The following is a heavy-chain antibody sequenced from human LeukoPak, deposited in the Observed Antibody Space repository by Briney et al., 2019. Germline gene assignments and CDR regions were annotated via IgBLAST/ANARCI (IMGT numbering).Heavy chain of an antibody. CDR3: ASSEPPSYYYDSSGYSDY. J-gene: IGHJ4*02. CDR2: ISISGGST. CDR1: GFSVSSCW. V-gene: IGHV3-23*01. Sequence: GGSLRLSCAASGFSVSSCWMHWVRQAPGKGLEWVSGISISGGSTYYADSVKGRFTISRDNSKNTLYLQINSLRAEDTAVYYCASSEPPSYYYDSSGYSDYWGQGTLVTVSS. D-gene: IGHD3-22*01.